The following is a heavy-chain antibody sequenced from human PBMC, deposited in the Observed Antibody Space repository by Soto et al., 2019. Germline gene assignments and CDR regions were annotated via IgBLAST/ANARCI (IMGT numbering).Heavy chain of an antibody. CDR1: EFTFSSYW. V-gene: IGHV3-7*01. CDR2: IKQDGSEK. J-gene: IGHJ2*01. D-gene: IGHD1-26*01. Sequence: GGSLRLSCAASEFTFSSYWMSWVRQAPGKGLEWVANIKQDGSEKNYQDSVKGRLTISRDNTKNSLSLQMSSLRAEGTAVYYCARRATASAGYFDLWGRGXLVTVSS. CDR3: ARRATASAGYFDL.